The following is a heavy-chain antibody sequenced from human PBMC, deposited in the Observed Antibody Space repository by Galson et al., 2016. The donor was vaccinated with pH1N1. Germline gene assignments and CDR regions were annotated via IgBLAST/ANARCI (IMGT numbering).Heavy chain of an antibody. V-gene: IGHV1-2*02. Sequence: SVKVSCKASGYSFIVHYMHWVRQAPGHGLEWMGWINPNSGDTKYAQNFQGRVTLTRDTSINTAYMELSSLTSDDTAVYYCARHLGYHYLHNVMDVWGQGTSVTVSS. J-gene: IGHJ6*02. CDR1: GYSFIVHY. CDR2: INPNSGDT. D-gene: IGHD2/OR15-2a*01. CDR3: ARHLGYHYLHNVMDV.